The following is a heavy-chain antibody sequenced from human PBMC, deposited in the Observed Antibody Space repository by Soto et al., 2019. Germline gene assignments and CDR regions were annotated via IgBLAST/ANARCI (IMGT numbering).Heavy chain of an antibody. V-gene: IGHV3-30*18. CDR1: GFTFSSYG. CDR3: AKDLWAAFNY. Sequence: PGGSLRLSCAVSGFTFSSYGMHWVRQAPGKGLEWVAVISYDGSNKYYADSVKGRFTISRDNSKNTLYLQMNSLRAEDTAVYYCAKDLWAAFNYWGQGTLVTVSS. D-gene: IGHD2-15*01. J-gene: IGHJ4*02. CDR2: ISYDGSNK.